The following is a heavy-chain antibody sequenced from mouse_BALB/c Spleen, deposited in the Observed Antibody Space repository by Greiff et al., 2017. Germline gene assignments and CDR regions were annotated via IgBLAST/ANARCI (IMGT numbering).Heavy chain of an antibody. CDR2: INSNGGST. CDR1: GFTFSSYG. CDR3: ARDGITTNFDY. J-gene: IGHJ2*01. Sequence: EVKVVESGGGLVQPGGSRKLSCAASGFTFSSYGMSWVRQTPDKRLELVATINSNGGSTYYPDSVKGRFTISRDNAKNTLYLQMSRLKSEDTAMYYCARDGITTNFDYWGQGTTLTVSS. V-gene: IGHV5-6-3*01. D-gene: IGHD2-4*01.